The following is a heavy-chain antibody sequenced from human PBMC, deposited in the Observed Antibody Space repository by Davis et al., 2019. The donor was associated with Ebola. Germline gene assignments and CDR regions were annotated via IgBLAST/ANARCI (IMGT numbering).Heavy chain of an antibody. CDR1: GGSISSYY. J-gene: IGHJ5*02. Sequence: GSLRLSCTASGGSISSYYWSWIRQPPGKGLEWIGYIYYSGSTNYNPSLKSRVTISVDTSKNQFSLKLSSVTAADTAVYYCARLAGYNTNWFDPWGQGTLVTVSS. CDR2: IYYSGST. D-gene: IGHD5-24*01. V-gene: IGHV4-59*08. CDR3: ARLAGYNTNWFDP.